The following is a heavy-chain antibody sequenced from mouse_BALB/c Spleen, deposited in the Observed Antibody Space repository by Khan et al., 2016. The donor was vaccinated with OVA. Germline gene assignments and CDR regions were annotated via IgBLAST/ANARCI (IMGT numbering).Heavy chain of an antibody. CDR1: GYTFTSYD. Sequence: QVQLQQSGPELVKPGALVKISCKTSGYTFTSYDINWVMQRPGQGLEWIGWIYPGDDSTKYNEKLKDKATLTADKSSSTAYMQLSSLTSDNSAVYFCAREGLRGVAMAYWGQGTSVTVSS. CDR3: AREGLRGVAMAY. D-gene: IGHD2-4*01. J-gene: IGHJ4*01. V-gene: IGHV1S56*01. CDR2: IYPGDDST.